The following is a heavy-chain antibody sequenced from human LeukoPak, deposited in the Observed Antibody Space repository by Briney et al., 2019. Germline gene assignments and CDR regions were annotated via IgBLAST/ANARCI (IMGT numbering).Heavy chain of an antibody. V-gene: IGHV3-11*01. J-gene: IGHJ6*02. CDR3: ARGPLVRGDLYYYCGMDV. Sequence: GGSLRLSCAASGFTFSDYYMSWIRQAPGKGLEWVSYISSSGSTIYYADSVKGRFTISRDNAKNSLYLQMNSLRAEDTAVYYCARGPLVRGDLYYYCGMDVWGQGTTVTVSS. D-gene: IGHD3-10*01. CDR2: ISSSGSTI. CDR1: GFTFSDYY.